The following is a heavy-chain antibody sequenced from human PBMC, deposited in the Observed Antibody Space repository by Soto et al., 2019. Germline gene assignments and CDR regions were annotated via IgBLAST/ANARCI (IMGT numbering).Heavy chain of an antibody. J-gene: IGHJ4*02. CDR3: ARDRGGALDS. D-gene: IGHD2-15*01. CDR2: LSGSGSLS. CDR1: GFTFNTFA. V-gene: IGHV3-23*01. Sequence: EVLLLESGGGLVQPGGSLRLSCAASGFTFNTFAMTWVRQAPGKGLEWVSALSGSGSLSYYGDSVKGRFTISRDNSKNTMYLQMNNLRVDETAVYFCARDRGGALDSWGQGTLDTVAS.